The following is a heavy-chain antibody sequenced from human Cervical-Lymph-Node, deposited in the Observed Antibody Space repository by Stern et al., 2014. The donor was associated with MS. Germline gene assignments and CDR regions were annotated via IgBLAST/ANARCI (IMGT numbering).Heavy chain of an antibody. D-gene: IGHD3-9*01. CDR3: ARDLVDGRLGGPEASDS. J-gene: IGHJ4*02. Sequence: VQLVESGAEVKKPGASVKVSCKTSGYTFTNYYVHWVRQAPGQGLEWVGIINPSNGGTSYAQKFQRKFTMTRNTSTSTVSMKLTSLTSEDTAVYSCARDLVDGRLGGPEASDSWGQGTLVTVSS. V-gene: IGHV1-46*03. CDR1: GYTFTNYY. CDR2: INPSNGGT.